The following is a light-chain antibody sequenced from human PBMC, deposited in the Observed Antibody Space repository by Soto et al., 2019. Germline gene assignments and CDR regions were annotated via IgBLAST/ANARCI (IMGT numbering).Light chain of an antibody. Sequence: DIQLTQSPSFLSASVGDRVTITCRASQGISSYLAWYQQKPGKAPKLLIYGASTLQSGVPSRFSGSGSGTEFTLTISSLQPEDFATYYCQQLNSYPCTFGQGTKVEIK. CDR3: QQLNSYPCT. CDR1: QGISSY. V-gene: IGKV1-9*01. J-gene: IGKJ1*01. CDR2: GAS.